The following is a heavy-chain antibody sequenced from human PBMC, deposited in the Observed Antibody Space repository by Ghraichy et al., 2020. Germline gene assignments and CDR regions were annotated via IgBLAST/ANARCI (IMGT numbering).Heavy chain of an antibody. Sequence: SETLSLTCTVSGGSISSYYWTWIRQPPGKGLEWIGYIYYSGSTTYNPSLESRVTMSVERSKNQFSLNLTSVTAADTAVYYCARLTYSGRYYYCDYWGQGTLVTVAS. J-gene: IGHJ4*02. CDR3: ARLTYSGRYYYCDY. CDR2: IYYSGST. D-gene: IGHD1-26*01. CDR1: GGSISSYY. V-gene: IGHV4-59*01.